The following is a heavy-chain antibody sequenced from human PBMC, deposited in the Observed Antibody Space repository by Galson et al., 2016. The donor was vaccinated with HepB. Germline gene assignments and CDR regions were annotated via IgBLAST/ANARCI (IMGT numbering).Heavy chain of an antibody. CDR1: GGSISTYY. CDR3: ARAKYHYDSSGYYNGGYYSYYMDV. V-gene: IGHV4-4*07. D-gene: IGHD3-22*01. Sequence: SETLSLTCTVSGGSISTYYWIWMRQSAGKGLEWIGRVHRSGTDTYNPSLKSRATLSVDTSKNQFPLKLNSVTAADTAVYFCARAKYHYDSSGYYNGGYYSYYMDVWGKGTTVTVSS. CDR2: VHRSGTD. J-gene: IGHJ6*03.